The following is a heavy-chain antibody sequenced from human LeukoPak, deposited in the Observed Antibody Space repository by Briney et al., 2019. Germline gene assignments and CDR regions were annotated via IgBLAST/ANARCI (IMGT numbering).Heavy chain of an antibody. J-gene: IGHJ4*02. V-gene: IGHV1-18*03. CDR3: ARHSGSGRQALGY. D-gene: IGHD5-12*01. CDR2: TSYNGNT. CDR1: GYTFSNYG. Sequence: GASVKVSCKASGYTFSNYGISWVRQAPGLGLEWMGWTSYNGNTNYAQKFQDRVTMTTDTSTTTAYMELRSLESDDMAVYYCARHSGSGRQALGYWGQGTLVTVSS.